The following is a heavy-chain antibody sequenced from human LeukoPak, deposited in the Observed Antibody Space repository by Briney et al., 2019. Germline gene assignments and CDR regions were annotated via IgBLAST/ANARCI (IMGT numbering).Heavy chain of an antibody. J-gene: IGHJ4*02. Sequence: SETLSLTCTVSGGPISPLYWSWIRQPPGKGLEFIGYIYDRGAANYNPSLKSRVTLSVDTSKNQFSLKLSSVTAADTAVYYCARGGLAAKYYFDYWGQGTLVTVSS. CDR1: GGPISPLY. CDR2: IYDRGAA. D-gene: IGHD3-3*02. CDR3: ARGGLAAKYYFDY. V-gene: IGHV4-59*11.